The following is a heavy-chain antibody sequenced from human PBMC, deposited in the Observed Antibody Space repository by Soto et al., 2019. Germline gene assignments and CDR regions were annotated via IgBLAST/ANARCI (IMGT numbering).Heavy chain of an antibody. V-gene: IGHV4-34*01. CDR3: ARDVGLQHDTGYYDFWSGKNNWFDP. D-gene: IGHD3-3*01. CDR1: CGSFIGYY. J-gene: IGHJ5*02. CDR2: INHSGST. Sequence: ASETLSLTCAFYCGSFIGYYWSWIRQPPGKGLEWIGEINHSGSTNYNPSLKSRVTISVDTSKNQFSLRLSSVTAADTAVYYCARDVGLQHDTGYYDFWSGKNNWFDPWGQGILVTVSS.